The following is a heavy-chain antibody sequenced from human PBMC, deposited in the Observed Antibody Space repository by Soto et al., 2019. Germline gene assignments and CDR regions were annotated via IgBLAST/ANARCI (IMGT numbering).Heavy chain of an antibody. J-gene: IGHJ4*02. CDR2: ISAYNGNT. V-gene: IGHV1-18*01. D-gene: IGHD3-10*01. Sequence: QVQLVKSGAEVKKPGASVKVSCKASGYTFTSNAISWVRQAPGQWLEWMGWISAYNGNTNYAPQLQGRVTMTTDTSTPTDYMELRSLRSDDTAVYDRARSGPPAWYWGQGTLVTVSS. CDR1: GYTFTSNA. CDR3: ARSGPPAWY.